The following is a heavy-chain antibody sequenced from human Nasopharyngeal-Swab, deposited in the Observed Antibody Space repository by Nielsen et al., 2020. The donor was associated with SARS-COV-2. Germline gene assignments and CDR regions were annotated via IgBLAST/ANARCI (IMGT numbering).Heavy chain of an antibody. J-gene: IGHJ4*02. CDR2: ITAANGNT. Sequence: ASVKVSCKASGYLLIHQALHWVRQAPGQSFEGMGWITAANGNTEYSQNFHDRLTLTTDASANTAYMDLSGLTSEDTAIYYCVRDDGRSWLLDKWGQGTQVTVSS. CDR1: GYLLIHQA. CDR3: VRDDGRSWLLDK. D-gene: IGHD5-24*01. V-gene: IGHV1-3*01.